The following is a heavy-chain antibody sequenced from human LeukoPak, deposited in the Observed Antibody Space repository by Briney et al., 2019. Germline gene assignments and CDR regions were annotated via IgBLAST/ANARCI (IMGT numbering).Heavy chain of an antibody. Sequence: GGSLRLSCAASGFTFSSYSMNWVRQAPGKGLEWVSSISSSSSYIYYADSVKGRFTISRDNAKNSLYLQMNSLRAEDTAVYYCARERSTIFGVVESMDVWGKGTTVTVSS. V-gene: IGHV3-21*04. CDR3: ARERSTIFGVVESMDV. CDR2: ISSSSSYI. J-gene: IGHJ6*04. D-gene: IGHD3-3*01. CDR1: GFTFSSYS.